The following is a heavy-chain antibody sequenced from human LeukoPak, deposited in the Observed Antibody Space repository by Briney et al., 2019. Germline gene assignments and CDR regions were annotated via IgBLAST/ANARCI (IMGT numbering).Heavy chain of an antibody. Sequence: ASVKVSCKASGYTFTSYGISWVRQAPGQGVEWMGWISAYNGNTNYAQKLQGRVTMTTDTSTSTAYMELRSLRSDDTAVYYCARTAVYYDSSGYYYYFDYWGQGTLVTVSS. J-gene: IGHJ4*02. D-gene: IGHD3-22*01. V-gene: IGHV1-18*01. CDR3: ARTAVYYDSSGYYYYFDY. CDR1: GYTFTSYG. CDR2: ISAYNGNT.